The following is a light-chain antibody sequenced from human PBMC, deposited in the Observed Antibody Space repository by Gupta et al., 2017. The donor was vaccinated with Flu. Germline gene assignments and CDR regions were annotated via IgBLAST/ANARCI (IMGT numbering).Light chain of an antibody. CDR2: SAD. V-gene: IGKV1-39*01. Sequence: IQMTQSPSSLSASVGDGVTLTCRASQNISRSLTWYPPKPGKATKVLIDSADSLQSGGPSRCSGRGARTDSTSTISSMQTDDGATYYRQQTYRLPITFGGGTKVE. CDR3: QQTYRLPIT. CDR1: QNISRS. J-gene: IGKJ4*01.